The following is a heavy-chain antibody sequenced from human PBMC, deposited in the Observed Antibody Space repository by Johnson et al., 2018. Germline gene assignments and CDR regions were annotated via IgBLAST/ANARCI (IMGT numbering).Heavy chain of an antibody. CDR2: FSYDGVNK. Sequence: QVQLVQSGGGVVQXGRSXRLXCAASGFTFSSYSMHWVRPAPGKGLQWLAVFSYDGVNKYYADSVRGRCTISRDHSKNTLVLQMNSLRVEETAVYYCTKKPTGVAGTNYFQNWGQGTLVTVSS. CDR1: GFTFSSYS. V-gene: IGHV3-30*18. J-gene: IGHJ4*02. CDR3: TKKPTGVAGTNYFQN. D-gene: IGHD1-7*01.